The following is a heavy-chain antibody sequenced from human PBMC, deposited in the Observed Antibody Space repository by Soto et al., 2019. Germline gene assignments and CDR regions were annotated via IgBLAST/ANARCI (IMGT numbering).Heavy chain of an antibody. CDR3: AKVVGSSSGWSYGGAEYFQH. V-gene: IGHV3-23*01. Sequence: GGSLRLSCAASGFTFSSYAMSWVRQAPGKGLEWVSAISGSGGSTYYADSVKGRFTISRDNSKNTLYLQMNSLRAEDTAVHYCAKVVGSSSGWSYGGAEYFQHWGQGTLVTVSS. J-gene: IGHJ1*01. D-gene: IGHD6-19*01. CDR1: GFTFSSYA. CDR2: ISGSGGST.